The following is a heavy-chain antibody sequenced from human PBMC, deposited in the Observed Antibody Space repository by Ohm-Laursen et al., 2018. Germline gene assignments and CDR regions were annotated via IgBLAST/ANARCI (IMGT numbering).Heavy chain of an antibody. CDR1: GLTFSDYY. V-gene: IGHV3-11*01. Sequence: SLRLSCAASGLTFSDYYISWIRQAPEKGLEWLSDISTSGSTIYYADSVKGRFTISRDNAKNSLYLQMNSLRAEDAAVYYCAKSRVDSYYYYGMDVWGQGTTVTVSS. J-gene: IGHJ6*02. D-gene: IGHD3-9*01. CDR2: ISTSGSTI. CDR3: AKSRVDSYYYYGMDV.